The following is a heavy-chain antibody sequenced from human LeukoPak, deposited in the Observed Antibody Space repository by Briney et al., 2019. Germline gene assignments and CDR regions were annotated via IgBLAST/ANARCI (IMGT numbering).Heavy chain of an antibody. Sequence: GGSLRLSCAASGFTFSSYAMSWVRQAPGKGLEWVSAISGSGGSTYYADSVKGRFTISRGNSKNTLYLQMNSLRAEDTAVYYCAKDRERGYYGSGSYSVFDYWGQGTLVTVSS. CDR1: GFTFSSYA. CDR2: ISGSGGST. CDR3: AKDRERGYYGSGSYSVFDY. J-gene: IGHJ4*02. D-gene: IGHD3-10*01. V-gene: IGHV3-23*01.